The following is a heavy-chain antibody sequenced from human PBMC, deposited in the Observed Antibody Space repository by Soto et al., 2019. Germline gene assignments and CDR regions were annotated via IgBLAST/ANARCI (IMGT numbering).Heavy chain of an antibody. Sequence: QLQLQESGPGLVKPSETLSLTCTVSGGSISSSSYYWGWIRQPPGKGLEWIGSIYYSGRTYYNPSIKSRVTISVDTSKNQFSLKLSSVTAADTAVYYCARHEAGTAMAQIDYWGQGTLVTVSS. CDR1: GGSISSSSYY. J-gene: IGHJ4*02. CDR3: ARHEAGTAMAQIDY. V-gene: IGHV4-39*01. CDR2: IYYSGRT. D-gene: IGHD5-18*01.